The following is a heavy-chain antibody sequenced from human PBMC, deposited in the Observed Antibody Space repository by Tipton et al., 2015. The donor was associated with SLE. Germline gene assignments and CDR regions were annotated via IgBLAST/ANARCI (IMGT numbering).Heavy chain of an antibody. Sequence: LRLSCAVYGGSFSGYYWSWIRQPPGKGLEWIGEINHSGSTNYNPPLKSRVTISVDTSKNQFSLKLSSVTAADTAVYYRARGLVETGDDYWGQGTLVTVSS. J-gene: IGHJ4*02. V-gene: IGHV4-34*01. CDR2: INHSGST. CDR1: GGSFSGYY. CDR3: ARGLVETGDDY. D-gene: IGHD5-24*01.